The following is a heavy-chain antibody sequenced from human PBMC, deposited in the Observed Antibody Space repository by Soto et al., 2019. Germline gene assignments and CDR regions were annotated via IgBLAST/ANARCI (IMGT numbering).Heavy chain of an antibody. J-gene: IGHJ6*03. CDR1: GGSISSSTHY. Sequence: SETLSLTCSVSGGSISSSTHYWGWIRQPPGKGLEWIGIVFYTGTTDYNPSLKSRVTISVDRSKNHFSLMLASVTAADTAMYYCARGGRYYYYIDVWGKGTTVTVSS. CDR2: VFYTGTT. CDR3: ARGGRYYYYIDV. V-gene: IGHV4-39*02.